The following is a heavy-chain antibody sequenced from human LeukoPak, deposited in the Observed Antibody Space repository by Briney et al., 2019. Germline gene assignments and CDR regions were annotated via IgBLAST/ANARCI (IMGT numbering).Heavy chain of an antibody. Sequence: GGSLRLSCAGSGFTFSNYAMSWVRQAPGKGLEWVSSIVSSGGNTFYADSVKGRFTISRDNSKNTLYLQMNSLRAEDTAVYYCARDSYGNARFSWGQGTLVTVSS. J-gene: IGHJ5*02. CDR3: ARDSYGNARFS. D-gene: IGHD4-17*01. CDR1: GFTFSNYA. CDR2: IVSSGGNT. V-gene: IGHV3-23*01.